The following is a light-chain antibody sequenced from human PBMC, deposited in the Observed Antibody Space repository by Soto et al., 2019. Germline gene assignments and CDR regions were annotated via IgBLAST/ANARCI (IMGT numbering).Light chain of an antibody. CDR1: QRIDSY. CDR2: AVS. CDR3: QQSHSSPLT. Sequence: DIQMTQSPSSLSASVGDRVTITCRTRQRIDSYLNWYQHKPGKAPKLLIYAVSSLQSGVPSRFSGSGSGTDLIPTSNNFQAEDFATYYCQQSHSSPLTFGGGTKV. V-gene: IGKV1-39*01. J-gene: IGKJ4*01.